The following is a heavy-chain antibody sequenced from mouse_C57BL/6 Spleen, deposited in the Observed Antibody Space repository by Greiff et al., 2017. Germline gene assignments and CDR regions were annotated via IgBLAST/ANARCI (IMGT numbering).Heavy chain of an antibody. V-gene: IGHV5-6*01. CDR3: ATLSSDWYFDV. D-gene: IGHD1-1*01. CDR1: GFTFSSYG. CDR2: ISSGGSYT. J-gene: IGHJ1*03. Sequence: EVQGVESGGDLVKPGGSLKLSCAASGFTFSSYGMSWVRQTPDKRLEWVATISSGGSYTYYPDSVKGRFTISRDNAKNTLYLQMSSLKSEDTAMYYCATLSSDWYFDVWGTGTTVTVSS.